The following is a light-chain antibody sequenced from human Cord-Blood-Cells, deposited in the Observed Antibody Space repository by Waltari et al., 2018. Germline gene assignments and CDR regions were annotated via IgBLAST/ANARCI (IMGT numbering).Light chain of an antibody. J-gene: IGLJ1*01. Sequence: QSALTQPASVSGSPGQSITISCTGTSSDVGGYNYVSWYQQHPGKAPKLMIYDVSNRPSGVSNRFSGYKSGNTASLTISGLQAENEADYYCSSYTSSITLVFGTGTKVTVL. CDR1: SSDVGGYNY. CDR2: DVS. CDR3: SSYTSSITLV. V-gene: IGLV2-14*03.